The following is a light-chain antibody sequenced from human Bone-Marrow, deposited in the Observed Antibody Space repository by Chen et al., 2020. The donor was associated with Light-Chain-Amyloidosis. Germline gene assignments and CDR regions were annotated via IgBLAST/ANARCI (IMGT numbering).Light chain of an antibody. V-gene: IGLV3-21*02. CDR3: QVWDRRSDRPV. CDR1: KIGSTS. CDR2: DDS. Sequence: SYVLTQPSSVSVAPVQTATIACGGNKIGSTSVHWYQQTPGQAPLLVGYDDSDRPSGIPERLSGSNSGNKANLTISRVEAGDEADYYCQVWDRRSDRPVFGGGTKLTVL. J-gene: IGLJ3*02.